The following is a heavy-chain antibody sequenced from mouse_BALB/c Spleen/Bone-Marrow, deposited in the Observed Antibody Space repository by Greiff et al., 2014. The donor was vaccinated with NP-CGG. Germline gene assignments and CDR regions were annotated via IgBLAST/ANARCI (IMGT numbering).Heavy chain of an antibody. D-gene: IGHD2-4*01. J-gene: IGHJ3*01. CDR2: IWGVGTT. Sequence: QVQLKESGPGLVAPSRSLSITCTVSGFSLTDYGVSWIRQPPGKGLEWLGVIWGVGTTYYNSALKSRLSISKDNSKSQVFLKMNSLQTDDTAMYYCAKIYYDFDGFAHWGQGTLVTVSA. CDR3: AKIYYDFDGFAH. V-gene: IGHV2-6-5*01. CDR1: GFSLTDYG.